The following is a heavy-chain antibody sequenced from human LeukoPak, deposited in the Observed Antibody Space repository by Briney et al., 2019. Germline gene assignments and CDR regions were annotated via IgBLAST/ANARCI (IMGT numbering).Heavy chain of an antibody. V-gene: IGHV3-21*04. CDR1: GFTFNTYS. J-gene: IGHJ6*03. Sequence: TGGSLRLSCEASGFTFNTYSMNWARQAPGKGLEWVSSIDSSGGYMFYADSVKGRFIISRDNSKNTLYLQMNSLRAEDTAVYYCAKGGTMVRGVKLFPHMDVWGKGTTVTVSS. CDR3: AKGGTMVRGVKLFPHMDV. D-gene: IGHD3-10*01. CDR2: IDSSGGYM.